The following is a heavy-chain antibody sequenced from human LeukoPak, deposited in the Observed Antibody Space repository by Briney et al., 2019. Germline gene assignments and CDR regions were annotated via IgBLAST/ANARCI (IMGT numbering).Heavy chain of an antibody. CDR2: IYYSGST. Sequence: SETLSLTCTVSGGSISSYYWNWVRQPSGKGLEGIGNIYYSGSTNYNPSLKSRATISLDTSKYQFSLRLNSVTAADTAVYCCARADPNASGYFYRFNWFDPWGQGTLVTVSS. CDR1: GGSISSYY. V-gene: IGHV4-59*01. CDR3: ARADPNASGYFYRFNWFDP. D-gene: IGHD3-10*01. J-gene: IGHJ5*02.